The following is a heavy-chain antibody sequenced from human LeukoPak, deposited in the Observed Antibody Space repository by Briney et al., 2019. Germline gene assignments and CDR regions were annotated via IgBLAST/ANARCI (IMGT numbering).Heavy chain of an antibody. CDR1: GFTFSGSA. D-gene: IGHD3-16*02. V-gene: IGHV3-73*01. CDR2: IRSKADSYAT. Sequence: GGSLGLSCAAPGFTFSGSAMHWVRQASGKGLEWVGRIRSKADSYATAYAASVKGRFTISRDDSKNTAYLQMNSLKTEDTAVYYCTTKTLRLGELSFQIDYWGQGTLVTVSS. J-gene: IGHJ4*02. CDR3: TTKTLRLGELSFQIDY.